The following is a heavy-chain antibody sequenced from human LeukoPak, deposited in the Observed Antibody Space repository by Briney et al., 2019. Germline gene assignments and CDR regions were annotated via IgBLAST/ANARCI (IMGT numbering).Heavy chain of an antibody. CDR3: ASFRCSSTNCPRPYCFDY. CDR2: IYYSGST. J-gene: IGHJ4*02. Sequence: PSETLSLTCTVSGGSISSSSYYWGWIRQPPGKGLEWIGSIYYSGSTYYNPSLKSRVTISVDTSKNQFSLKLGSMTAADTALYYCASFRCSSTNCPRPYCFDYCGQGTLVTVSS. CDR1: GGSISSSSYY. V-gene: IGHV4-39*07. D-gene: IGHD2-2*01.